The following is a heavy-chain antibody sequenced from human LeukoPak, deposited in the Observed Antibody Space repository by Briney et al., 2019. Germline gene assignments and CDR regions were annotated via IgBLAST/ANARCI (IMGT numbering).Heavy chain of an antibody. V-gene: IGHV3-30*04. CDR1: GFSFSSYA. CDR3: ARGGDSWSGYSYGMDV. J-gene: IGHJ6*02. Sequence: PGRSLRLSCAASGFSFSSYAMHWVRQAPGKGLEWVAVISYDGRNEYYADSVKDRFTISRDISKNTVYLQMNSLRPEDTAVYYCARGGDSWSGYSYGMDVWGQGTTVTVSS. D-gene: IGHD3-3*01. CDR2: ISYDGRNE.